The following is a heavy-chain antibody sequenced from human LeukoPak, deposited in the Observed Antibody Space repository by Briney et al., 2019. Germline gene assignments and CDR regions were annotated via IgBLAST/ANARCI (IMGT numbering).Heavy chain of an antibody. J-gene: IGHJ4*02. CDR2: ISSSSSYI. V-gene: IGHV3-21*01. CDR3: ARGGYCSSTSCHHFDY. D-gene: IGHD2-2*03. CDR1: GFTFSSYA. Sequence: GGSLRLSCAASGFTFSSYAMNWVRQAPGKGLEWVSSISSSSSYIYYADSVKGRFTISRDNAKNSLYLQMNSLRAEDTAVYYCARGGYCSSTSCHHFDYWGQGTLVTVSS.